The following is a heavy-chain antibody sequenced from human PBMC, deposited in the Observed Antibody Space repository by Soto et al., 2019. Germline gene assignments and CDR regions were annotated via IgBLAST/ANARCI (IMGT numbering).Heavy chain of an antibody. Sequence: SETLSLTCTVSGASVTSDKYHWGWSRQPPGRGLEWIGTVYYSGKTYHNPSLKSRVIMTTDASTSTAYMELRGLRSDDTAVYYCAREVEGSYSPADFWGQGTPVTVSS. J-gene: IGHJ4*02. D-gene: IGHD3-10*01. CDR3: AREVEGSYSPADF. CDR2: VYYSGKT. V-gene: IGHV4-39*02. CDR1: GASVTSDKYH.